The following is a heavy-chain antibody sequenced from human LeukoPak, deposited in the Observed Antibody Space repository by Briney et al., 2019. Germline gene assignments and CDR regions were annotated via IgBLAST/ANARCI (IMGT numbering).Heavy chain of an antibody. Sequence: PGGSLRLSCAVSGFTFSSYGMHWVRQAPGKGLEWVAGISHDRSDKYYADSVKGRFTISRDNSKNTLYLQMNSLRAEDTAVYYCAKDIRKGIAAALDYWGQGTLVTVSS. V-gene: IGHV3-30*18. CDR3: AKDIRKGIAAALDY. CDR1: GFTFSSYG. J-gene: IGHJ4*02. CDR2: ISHDRSDK. D-gene: IGHD6-13*01.